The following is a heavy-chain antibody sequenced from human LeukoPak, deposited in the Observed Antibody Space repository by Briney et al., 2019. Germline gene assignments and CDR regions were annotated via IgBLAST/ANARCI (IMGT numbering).Heavy chain of an antibody. V-gene: IGHV3-23*01. D-gene: IGHD3-3*01. Sequence: PGGSLRLSXAASGFTFSIYAMSWVRQAPGEGLEWVSAISGSSGSTYYADSVKGRFTISRDNSKNTLYLQMNSLRAEDTAVYYCAKDGRGVVTNWFDPWGQGTLVTVSS. CDR1: GFTFSIYA. CDR2: ISGSSGST. J-gene: IGHJ5*02. CDR3: AKDGRGVVTNWFDP.